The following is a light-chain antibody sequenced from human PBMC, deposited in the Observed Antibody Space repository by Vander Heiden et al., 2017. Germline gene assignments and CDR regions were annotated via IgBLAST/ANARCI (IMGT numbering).Light chain of an antibody. CDR3: MQTLQTRT. CDR1: QSLLHSNGYNY. Sequence: IVVTQSPLSLPVTPGEPASISCRSSQSLLHSNGYNYVDWYLQRPGQSPQLLIYLESNRAPGVPDRFSGSGSGTDFTLKISRVEAEDVGVYYCMQTLQTRTFGQGTKVEIK. J-gene: IGKJ1*01. CDR2: LES. V-gene: IGKV2-28*01.